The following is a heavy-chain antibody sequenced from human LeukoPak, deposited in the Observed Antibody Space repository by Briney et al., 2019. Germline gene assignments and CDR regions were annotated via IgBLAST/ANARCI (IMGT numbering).Heavy chain of an antibody. CDR2: IKSKTDGGTT. D-gene: IGHD3-10*01. Sequence: GGSLRLSCAASGFTFSNAWMSWVRQAPGKGLEWVGRIKSKTDGGTTDYAAPVKGRFTISRDDSKNTLYLQMNSLKTEDTAVHYCTTDTPLLLWFGELFFFPPQNWGQGTLVTVSS. CDR1: GFTFSNAW. J-gene: IGHJ4*02. V-gene: IGHV3-15*01. CDR3: TTDTPLLLWFGELFFFPPQN.